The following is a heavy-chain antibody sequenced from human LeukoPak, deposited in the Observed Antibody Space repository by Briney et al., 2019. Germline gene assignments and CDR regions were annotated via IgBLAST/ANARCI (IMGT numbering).Heavy chain of an antibody. Sequence: GGSLRLSCAASGFTFDDYGMSWVRQAPGKGLEWVSGINWNGGSIGYADSVKGRFTISRDNAKNSLYLQMNSLRAEDTAVYYCARSHGSGSYSVGYWGQGTLVTVSS. CDR2: INWNGGSI. D-gene: IGHD3-10*01. CDR3: ARSHGSGSYSVGY. V-gene: IGHV3-20*04. CDR1: GFTFDDYG. J-gene: IGHJ4*02.